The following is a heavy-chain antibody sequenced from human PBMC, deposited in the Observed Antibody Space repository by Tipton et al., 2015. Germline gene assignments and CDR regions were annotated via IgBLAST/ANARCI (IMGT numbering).Heavy chain of an antibody. Sequence: QLVQSGAEVKKPGASVKVSCKASGYTFTSYDIHWVRQAPGQGLQWMGWISAYNGNTNYGETLQGRVTMTTDTSMSTAYMELSSLRSEDTAVYYCVRSPREEGFDYWGQGALVTVSS. V-gene: IGHV1-18*01. CDR2: ISAYNGNT. CDR3: VRSPREEGFDY. CDR1: GYTFTSYD. J-gene: IGHJ4*02.